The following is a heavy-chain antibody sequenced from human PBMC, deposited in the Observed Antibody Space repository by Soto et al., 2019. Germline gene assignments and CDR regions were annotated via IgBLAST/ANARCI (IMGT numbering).Heavy chain of an antibody. CDR2: IYPGDSDT. J-gene: IGHJ6*02. CDR1: GYSFTSYW. Sequence: GESLKISCQGSGYSFTSYWIGWVRQMPGKGLEWMGIIYPGDSDTRYSPSFQGQVTISADKSISTAYLQWSSLKASDTAMYYCARRGRHAWELLYYYYGMDVWGQGTTVTVSS. D-gene: IGHD1-26*01. CDR3: ARRGRHAWELLYYYYGMDV. V-gene: IGHV5-51*01.